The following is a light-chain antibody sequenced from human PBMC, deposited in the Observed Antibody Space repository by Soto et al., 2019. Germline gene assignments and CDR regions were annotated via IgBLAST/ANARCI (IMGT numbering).Light chain of an antibody. CDR2: AAS. CDR1: QGIRND. J-gene: IGKJ3*01. V-gene: IGKV1-17*01. Sequence: DIQMTQSPSSLSASVGDRVTITCRASQGIRNDLAWFQQKPGKAPKRLIYAASNLQSGVPSRFSGSGSGTDFTLTINSLKPEDLATYYCQKYDRAPFTFGPGTKADNK. CDR3: QKYDRAPFT.